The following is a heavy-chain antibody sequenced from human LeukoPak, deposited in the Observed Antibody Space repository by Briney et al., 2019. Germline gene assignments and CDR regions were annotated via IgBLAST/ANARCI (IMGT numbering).Heavy chain of an antibody. V-gene: IGHV1-3*01. D-gene: IGHD3-10*01. J-gene: IGHJ5*02. Sequence: EASVKVSCKASGYTFTSYAMHWVRQAPGQRLEWMGWINAGNGNTKYSQKFQGRVTITRDTSASTAYMELSSLRSEDTAVYYCAREYYYGSGSYYIGHWGQGTLVTVSS. CDR2: INAGNGNT. CDR1: GYTFTSYA. CDR3: AREYYYGSGSYYIGH.